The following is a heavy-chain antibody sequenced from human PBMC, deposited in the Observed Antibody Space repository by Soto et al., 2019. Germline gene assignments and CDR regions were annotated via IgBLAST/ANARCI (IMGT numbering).Heavy chain of an antibody. D-gene: IGHD3-9*01. J-gene: IGHJ4*02. Sequence: GGSLRLSCAASGFTFSNAWMNWVRQAPGKGLEWVGRIKSKTDGGTTDYAAPVKGRFTISRDDSKNTLYLQMNSLKTEDTAVYYCTTDAPLRYFDWLLYSQVPFDYWGQGTLVTVSS. CDR3: TTDAPLRYFDWLLYSQVPFDY. V-gene: IGHV3-15*07. CDR1: GFTFSNAW. CDR2: IKSKTDGGTT.